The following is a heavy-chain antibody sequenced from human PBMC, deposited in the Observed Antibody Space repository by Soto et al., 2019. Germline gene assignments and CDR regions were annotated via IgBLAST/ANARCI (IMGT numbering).Heavy chain of an antibody. Sequence: EVQLVESGGGLVKPGGSLRLSCAASGFTFSSYSMNWVRQASGKGLEWVSSISSSGTYTYYADSLKGRFTISRDNAKNSLYLQLNSLRAEDTAVYYCAREGWRGYYYYAMDVWVQGTTVTVSS. V-gene: IGHV3-21*01. CDR2: ISSSGTYT. CDR3: AREGWRGYYYYAMDV. CDR1: GFTFSSYS. D-gene: IGHD3-16*01. J-gene: IGHJ6*02.